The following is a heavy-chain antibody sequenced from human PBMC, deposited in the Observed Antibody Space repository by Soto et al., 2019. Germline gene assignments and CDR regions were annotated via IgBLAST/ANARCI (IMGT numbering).Heavy chain of an antibody. J-gene: IGHJ5*02. Sequence: QVQQVQSGAEVKKPGASVKVSCKASGYTFTSYGISWVRQAPRQGLEWMGWISAYNGNTHYAQTLQGRVTMTTDTAPSTAYMESMSLRSDATAVYYCAREYSSSWVNVTWFDPWGQGTLVTFAS. V-gene: IGHV1-18*01. D-gene: IGHD6-13*01. CDR1: GYTFTSYG. CDR2: ISAYNGNT. CDR3: AREYSSSWVNVTWFDP.